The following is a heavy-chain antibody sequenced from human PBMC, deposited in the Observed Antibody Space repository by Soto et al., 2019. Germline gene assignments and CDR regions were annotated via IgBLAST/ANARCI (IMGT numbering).Heavy chain of an antibody. CDR3: ARWDGYGDV. Sequence: GGSLRLSCAASGFSFSAYSMAWVRQTPGKGLAWVSGLSGGGSNTFYADSVQGRFTISVDNSKNTVYLQMNSLRVEDTAVYYCARWDGYGDVWGQGTLVTVSS. D-gene: IGHD4-17*01. V-gene: IGHV3-23*01. CDR2: LSGGGSNT. J-gene: IGHJ4*02. CDR1: GFSFSAYS.